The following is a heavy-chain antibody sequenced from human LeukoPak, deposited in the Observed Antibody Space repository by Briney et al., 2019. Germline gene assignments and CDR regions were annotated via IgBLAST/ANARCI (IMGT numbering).Heavy chain of an antibody. J-gene: IGHJ4*02. CDR3: ARGGLYSSGWYSFDY. V-gene: IGHV5-51*01. Sequence: GESLKISCKGSGCSFTSYWIGWVRQMPGKGLEWMGIIHPGDSDTRYSPSFQGQVTISADKSISTAYLQWSSLKASDTAMYYCARGGLYSSGWYSFDYWGQGTLVTVSS. CDR1: GCSFTSYW. CDR2: IHPGDSDT. D-gene: IGHD6-19*01.